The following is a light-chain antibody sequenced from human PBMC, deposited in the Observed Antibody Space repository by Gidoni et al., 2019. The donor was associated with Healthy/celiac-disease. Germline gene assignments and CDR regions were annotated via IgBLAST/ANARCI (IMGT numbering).Light chain of an antibody. V-gene: IGKV3-20*01. Sequence: EIVFTQSPGTLSLSPGERATLSCRASQSVSSSYLAWYQQKPGQAPRLLIYGASSRATGIPDRLSGSGSGTDFTLTISRLEPEDFAVYYCQQYGSSPGTFGQGTKVEIK. CDR2: GAS. CDR1: QSVSSSY. J-gene: IGKJ1*01. CDR3: QQYGSSPGT.